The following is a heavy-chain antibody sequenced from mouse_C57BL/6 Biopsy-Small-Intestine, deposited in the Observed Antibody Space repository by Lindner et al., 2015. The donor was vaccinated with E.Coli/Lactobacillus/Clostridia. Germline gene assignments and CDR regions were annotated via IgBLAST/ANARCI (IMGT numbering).Heavy chain of an antibody. CDR2: INPNNGGT. Sequence: VQLQESGPELVKPGASVKISCKASGYSFTGYYMNWVKQSPEKSLEWIGEINPNNGGTIYNQKFKGKATLTVDKSSSTAYMQLSSLTSEDSAVYYCARGDPVAPYAMDYWGQGTSVTVSS. CDR3: ARGDPVAPYAMDY. CDR1: GYSFTGYY. V-gene: IGHV1-42*01. D-gene: IGHD1-1*01. J-gene: IGHJ4*01.